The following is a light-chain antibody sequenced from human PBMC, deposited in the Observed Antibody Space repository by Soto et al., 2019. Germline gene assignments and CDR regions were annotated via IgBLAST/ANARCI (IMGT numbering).Light chain of an antibody. J-gene: IGKJ1*01. CDR3: QQYNDWPRT. CDR1: QSVNGN. V-gene: IGKV3-15*01. CDR2: GAS. Sequence: EKVMTQSPATLSVSPGERATLSCRASQSVNGNLAWYQQKSGQPPRLLIYGASTRATDIPARFSGSGSGTEFTLTISSLQSEDSAVYYCQQYNDWPRTFGQGTKVDI.